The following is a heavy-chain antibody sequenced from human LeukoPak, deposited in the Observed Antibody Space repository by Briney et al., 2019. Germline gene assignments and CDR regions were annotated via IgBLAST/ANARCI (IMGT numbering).Heavy chain of an antibody. CDR2: ISAYNGNT. D-gene: IGHD3-10*01. CDR3: ARGMVRKDLPRGGFDY. CDR1: GYTFTSYG. J-gene: IGHJ4*02. Sequence: GASVKVSCKASGYTFTSYGISWVRQAPGQGLEWKGWISAYNGNTNYAQKLQGRVTMTTDTSTSTAYMELRSLRSDDTAVYYCARGMVRKDLPRGGFDYWGQGTLVTVSS. V-gene: IGHV1-18*01.